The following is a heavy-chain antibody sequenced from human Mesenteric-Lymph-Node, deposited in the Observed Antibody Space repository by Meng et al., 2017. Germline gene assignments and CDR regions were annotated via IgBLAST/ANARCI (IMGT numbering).Heavy chain of an antibody. CDR1: GGSISSSGYY. CDR2: FHYSGNT. J-gene: IGHJ4*02. Sequence: SQTLSLTCAVSGGSISSSGYYGGWIRQPPGKGLEWIGSFHYSGNTYYTPSLKSRLTISLDTSKNHLSLRLSSVTAADTAVYYCARYGDSNFDYWGQGTLVTVSS. V-gene: IGHV4-39*07. D-gene: IGHD4-17*01. CDR3: ARYGDSNFDY.